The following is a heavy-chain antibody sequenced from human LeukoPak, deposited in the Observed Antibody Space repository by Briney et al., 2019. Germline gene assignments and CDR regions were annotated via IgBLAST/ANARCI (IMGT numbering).Heavy chain of an antibody. V-gene: IGHV1-3*01. Sequence: VASVKVSFKASGYTFTIYAIDWVCQAPGQRKEWMGWINADNGNTKYSQNFQGRVTITSDTSATTAYMELSSLRSEDTAVYYCARSWIEDYYYGMDVWGKGTPVTVSS. CDR1: GYTFTIYA. CDR2: INADNGNT. CDR3: ARSWIEDYYYGMDV. D-gene: IGHD2-2*03. J-gene: IGHJ6*04.